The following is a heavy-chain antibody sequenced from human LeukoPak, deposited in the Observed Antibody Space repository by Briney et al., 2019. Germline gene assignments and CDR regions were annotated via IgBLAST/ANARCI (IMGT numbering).Heavy chain of an antibody. CDR2: IYTGGST. CDR3: ARDRRAGFDP. D-gene: IGHD6-13*01. Sequence: PSETLSLTCAVSGGSISSYYCSWIRQPAGKGLEWIGHIYTGGSTNYNPSLKSRVTMSVDTSKNQFSLKLSSVTAADTAVYYCARDRRAGFDPWGQGTLVTVSS. CDR1: GGSISSYY. V-gene: IGHV4-4*07. J-gene: IGHJ5*02.